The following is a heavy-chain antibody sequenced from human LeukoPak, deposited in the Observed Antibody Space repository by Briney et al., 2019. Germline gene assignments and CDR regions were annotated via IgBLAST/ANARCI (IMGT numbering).Heavy chain of an antibody. Sequence: SETLSLTCTVSGGSISRYYWSWIRQPPGKGLEWIGYIYYSGSTNYNPSLKSRVTISVDTSKNQFSLKLSSVTAADTAIYYCARGPRPGYYDSSGYYLDYWGQGTLVTVSS. J-gene: IGHJ4*02. D-gene: IGHD3-22*01. CDR2: IYYSGST. V-gene: IGHV4-59*01. CDR1: GGSISRYY. CDR3: ARGPRPGYYDSSGYYLDY.